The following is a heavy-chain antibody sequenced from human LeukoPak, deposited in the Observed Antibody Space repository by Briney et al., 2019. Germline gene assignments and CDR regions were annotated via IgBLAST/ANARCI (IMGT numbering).Heavy chain of an antibody. CDR2: INPSGGST. Sequence: ASVKVSCKASGYTFTSYYMHWVRQAPGQGLEWMGIINPSGGSTSYAQKFQGRVTMTRDTSISTAYMELSRLRSDDTAVYYCARLRDSDGSGSYSEWDAFDIWGQGTMVTVSS. CDR1: GYTFTSYY. D-gene: IGHD3-10*01. CDR3: ARLRDSDGSGSYSEWDAFDI. J-gene: IGHJ3*02. V-gene: IGHV1-46*01.